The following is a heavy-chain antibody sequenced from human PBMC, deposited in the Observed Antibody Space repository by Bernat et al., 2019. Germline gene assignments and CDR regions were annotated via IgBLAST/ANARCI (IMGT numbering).Heavy chain of an antibody. Sequence: EVQLVQSGVEVKKPGESLKISCKGSGYSFTSYWIGWVRQMPGKGLEWMGIIYPGDSDTRYSPSFQGQVTISADKSISTAYLQWSSLKASDTAMYYCARQGPGYSSSWYHLDYWGQGTLVTVSS. CDR2: IYPGDSDT. D-gene: IGHD6-13*01. CDR1: GYSFTSYW. CDR3: ARQGPGYSSSWYHLDY. J-gene: IGHJ4*02. V-gene: IGHV5-51*01.